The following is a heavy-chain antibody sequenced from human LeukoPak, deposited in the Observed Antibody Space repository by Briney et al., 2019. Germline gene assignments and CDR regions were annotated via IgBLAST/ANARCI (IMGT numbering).Heavy chain of an antibody. CDR3: ARMVRGVIVAFDI. V-gene: IGHV4-59*12. J-gene: IGHJ3*02. CDR1: GGSISSYY. D-gene: IGHD3-10*01. Sequence: SETLSLTCTVSGGSISSYYWSWIRQPPGKGLEWIGYIYYSGSTNYNPSLKSRVTISVDTSKNQFSLKLSSVTAADTAVYYCARMVRGVIVAFDIWGQGTMVTVSS. CDR2: IYYSGST.